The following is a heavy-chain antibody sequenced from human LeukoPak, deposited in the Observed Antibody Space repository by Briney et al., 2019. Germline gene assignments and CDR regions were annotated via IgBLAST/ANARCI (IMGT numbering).Heavy chain of an antibody. V-gene: IGHV4-59*01. D-gene: IGHD3-3*01. J-gene: IGHJ5*02. CDR1: GGSISSYY. CDR2: IYYSGST. CDR3: ARDVFGGHDFWSRYFNWFDP. Sequence: PSETLSLTCTVSGGSISSYYWSWIRQPPGKGLEWIGYIYYSGSTNYNPSLKSRVTISVDTSKNQFSLKLSSVTAADTAVYYCARDVFGGHDFWSRYFNWFDPWGQGTLVTVSS.